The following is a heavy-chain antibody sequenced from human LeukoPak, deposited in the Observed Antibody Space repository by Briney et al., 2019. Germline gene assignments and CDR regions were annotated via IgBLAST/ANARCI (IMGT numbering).Heavy chain of an antibody. D-gene: IGHD1-26*01. Sequence: ASVKVSCKASGFTFTSYGITWVRQAPGQGLEWMGRISAYNGNTNYAQKLQGRVTMTTDTSTSTAYMELRSLRSGDTAVYYCARDQVGATVFDYWGQGTLVTVSS. V-gene: IGHV1-18*01. CDR1: GFTFTSYG. CDR3: ARDQVGATVFDY. J-gene: IGHJ4*02. CDR2: ISAYNGNT.